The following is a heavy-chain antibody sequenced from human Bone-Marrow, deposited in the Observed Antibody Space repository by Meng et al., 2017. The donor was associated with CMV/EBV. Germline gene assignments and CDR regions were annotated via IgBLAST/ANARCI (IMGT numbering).Heavy chain of an antibody. V-gene: IGHV3-21*01. J-gene: IGHJ5*02. CDR2: ISSSSSYI. CDR1: GFTFSSYS. CDR3: ARDKIGSGYYPNWFDP. Sequence: GESLKISCAASGFTFSSYSMNWVRQAPGKGLEWVSSISSSSSYIYYADSVKGRFTISRDNAKNSLYLQMNSLRAEDTAVYYCARDKIGSGYYPNWFDPWGQGTLVTVSS. D-gene: IGHD3-22*01.